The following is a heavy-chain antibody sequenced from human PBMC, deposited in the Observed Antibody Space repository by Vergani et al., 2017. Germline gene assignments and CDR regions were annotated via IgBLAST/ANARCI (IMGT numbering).Heavy chain of an antibody. CDR2: INPNSGGT. V-gene: IGHV1-2*02. J-gene: IGHJ5*02. CDR3: ARHRSDIWTGAPNGWFDP. Sequence: QVQLVQSGAEVKKPGASVKVSCKASGYTFTGYYMHWVRQAPGQGLEWMGWINPNSGGTNYAQKFQGRVTMTRDTSIITAYMELSRLGSDDTAVYYCARHRSDIWTGAPNGWFDPWGQGTLVTVSS. D-gene: IGHD3-9*01. CDR1: GYTFTGYY.